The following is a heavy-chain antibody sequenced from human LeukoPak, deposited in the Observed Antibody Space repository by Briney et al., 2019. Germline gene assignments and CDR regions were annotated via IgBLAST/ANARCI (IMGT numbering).Heavy chain of an antibody. D-gene: IGHD5-12*01. CDR3: ARMGGYSGYATH. CDR1: GGSISTYY. V-gene: IGHV4-59*08. J-gene: IGHJ4*02. CDR2: IHYSGTT. Sequence: SETLSLTCTVSGGSISTYYWSWIRQPPGKGLERIGYIHYSGTTNYNPSLKNRVTISLDTSKNQFSLNLSSVTAADTAVYYCARMGGYSGYATHWGQGTLVTVSS.